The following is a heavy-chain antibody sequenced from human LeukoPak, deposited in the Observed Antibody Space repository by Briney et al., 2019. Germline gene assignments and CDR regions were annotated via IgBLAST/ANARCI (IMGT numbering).Heavy chain of an antibody. CDR1: GFNFSSYE. J-gene: IGHJ4*02. Sequence: AAGPLRLSCRASGFNFSSYEMNWFPRAPGKGLEWVSYISSSANTMYYADSVKGRFTIPRDNAKNLLYLQMNSLRVEDTAIYYCAREGGDGYNYFDYWGQGTLVAVSS. CDR3: AREGGDGYNYFDY. D-gene: IGHD5-24*01. V-gene: IGHV3-48*03. CDR2: ISSSANTM.